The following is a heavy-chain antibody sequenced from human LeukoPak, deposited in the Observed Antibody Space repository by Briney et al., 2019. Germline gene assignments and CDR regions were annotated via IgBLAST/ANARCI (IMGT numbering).Heavy chain of an antibody. CDR3: ARAYGDYYDSSGYYYPYYFDY. Sequence: ASVKVSCKASGYTFTSYGISWLRQAPGQGLEWMGWISTYNGHTNYAQKLQGRVTMTTDTSTSTAYMELRSLRSDDTAVYYCARAYGDYYDSSGYYYPYYFDYWGQGTLVTVSS. V-gene: IGHV1-18*01. CDR2: ISTYNGHT. CDR1: GYTFTSYG. J-gene: IGHJ4*02. D-gene: IGHD3-22*01.